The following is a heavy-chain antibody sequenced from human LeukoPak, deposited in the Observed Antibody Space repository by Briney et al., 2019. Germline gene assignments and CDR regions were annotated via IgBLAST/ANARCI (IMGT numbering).Heavy chain of an antibody. V-gene: IGHV3-21*01. CDR1: GFTFSSYS. CDR3: ARTPQWHDY. J-gene: IGHJ4*02. Sequence: GGSLRLSCAASGFTFSSYSMNWVRQAPGKGLEWVSSISSSSVYIYYADSMKGRFTISRDNAKNSMYLQMYSLRAEDTAVYYCARTPQWHDYWGQGTLVTVSS. CDR2: ISSSSVYI. D-gene: IGHD6-19*01.